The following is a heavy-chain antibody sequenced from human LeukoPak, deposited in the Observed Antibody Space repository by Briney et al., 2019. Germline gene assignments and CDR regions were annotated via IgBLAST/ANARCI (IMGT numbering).Heavy chain of an antibody. CDR1: GASISSYY. CDR3: ARGWSDYSHFDY. Sequence: SETLSLTCTVSGASISSYYWSWIRQPAGKGLEWIGRIYTSGSTNYNPSPKSRVTMSVDTSKNQFSLKVSSVTAADTAVYYCARGWSDYSHFDYWGQGTLVTVSS. V-gene: IGHV4-4*07. CDR2: IYTSGST. J-gene: IGHJ4*02. D-gene: IGHD3-3*01.